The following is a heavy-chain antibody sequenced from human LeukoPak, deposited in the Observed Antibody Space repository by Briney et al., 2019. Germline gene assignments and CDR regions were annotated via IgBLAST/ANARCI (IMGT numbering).Heavy chain of an antibody. V-gene: IGHV3-21*01. CDR3: ARIIAAAGPYYFDY. CDR2: ISSSSSYI. Sequence: PGGPLRLSCAASGFTFSSYSMNWVRQAPGKGLEWVSSISSSSSYIYYADSVKGRFTISRDNAKNSLYLQMNSLRAEDTAVYYCARIIAAAGPYYFDYWGQGTLVTVSS. D-gene: IGHD6-13*01. CDR1: GFTFSSYS. J-gene: IGHJ4*02.